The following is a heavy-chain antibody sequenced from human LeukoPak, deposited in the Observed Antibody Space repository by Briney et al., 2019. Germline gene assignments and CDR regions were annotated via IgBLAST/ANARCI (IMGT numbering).Heavy chain of an antibody. CDR3: ARDGRYGDHEGEDY. D-gene: IGHD4-17*01. CDR1: GFTVSSNY. Sequence: PGGSPRLSCAASGFTVSSNYMSWVRQAPGKGLEWVSVIYSGGSTYYADSVKGRFTISRDNSKNTLYLQMNSLRAEDTAVYYCARDGRYGDHEGEDYWGQGTLVTVSS. CDR2: IYSGGST. V-gene: IGHV3-53*01. J-gene: IGHJ4*02.